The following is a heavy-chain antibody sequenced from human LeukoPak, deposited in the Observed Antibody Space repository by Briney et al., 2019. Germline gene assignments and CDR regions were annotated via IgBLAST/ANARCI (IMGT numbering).Heavy chain of an antibody. CDR2: ISSSSSTI. CDR3: PTPVDTAMVSEVDY. CDR1: GFTFSSYS. Sequence: PGGSLRFSCAASGFTFSSYSMNWVRQAPGKGREWVSYISSSSSTIYDADSVKGLFTISRDNAQPSLYLQMHSLRAQDPAVYHCPTPVDTAMVSEVDYWRPGPPVPVSS. J-gene: IGHJ4*02. D-gene: IGHD5-18*01. V-gene: IGHV3-48*04.